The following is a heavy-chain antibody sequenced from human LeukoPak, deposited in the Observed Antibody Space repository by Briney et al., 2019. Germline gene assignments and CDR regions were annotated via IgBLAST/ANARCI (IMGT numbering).Heavy chain of an antibody. CDR3: ARGIAAAGRATYYFDY. V-gene: IGHV3-33*01. CDR1: GFTFSSYG. D-gene: IGHD6-13*01. Sequence: GGSLRLSCAASGFTFSSYGMHWVRQAPGKGLEWVAVIWYDGSNKYYADSVKGRFTISRDNSKNTLYLQMNSLRAGDTAVYYCARGIAAAGRATYYFDYWGQGTLVTVSS. J-gene: IGHJ4*02. CDR2: IWYDGSNK.